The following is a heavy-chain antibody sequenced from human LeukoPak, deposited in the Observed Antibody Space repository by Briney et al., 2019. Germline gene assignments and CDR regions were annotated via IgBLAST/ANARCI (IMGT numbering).Heavy chain of an antibody. CDR3: AREAYTSNWTPRGYFDS. Sequence: PSETLSLTCTVSGGSISNYYWNWIRQPPGKGLEWIGYIYYTGSTNYNPSLKSRVTMSVDTSKNRVSLKLTSVTAADTAVYYCAREAYTSNWTPRGYFDSWGQGILVTVSS. CDR1: GGSISNYY. V-gene: IGHV4-59*12. CDR2: IYYTGST. J-gene: IGHJ4*02. D-gene: IGHD1-1*01.